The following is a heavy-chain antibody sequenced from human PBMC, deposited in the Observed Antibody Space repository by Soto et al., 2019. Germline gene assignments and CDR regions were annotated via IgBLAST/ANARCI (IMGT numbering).Heavy chain of an antibody. V-gene: IGHV3-11*01. CDR1: GFPFSDYY. Sequence: PGGPQSLSCAASGFPFSDYYMSRILQAPGKGLEWVSYISSSGSTIYYADSVKGRFTISRDNAKNSLYLQMNSLRAEDTAVYYCARDLTDEVAATGSFDYWGQGTLVTVS. J-gene: IGHJ4*02. CDR2: ISSSGSTI. D-gene: IGHD2-15*01. CDR3: ARDLTDEVAATGSFDY.